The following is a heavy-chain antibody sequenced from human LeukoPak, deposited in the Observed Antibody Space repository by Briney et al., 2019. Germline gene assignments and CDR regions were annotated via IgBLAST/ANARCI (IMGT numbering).Heavy chain of an antibody. CDR2: IYYSGST. CDR3: ARAGPDYYDSSGYYYDY. D-gene: IGHD3-22*01. J-gene: IGHJ4*02. Sequence: SETLSLTCTVSGGSISSYYWSWIRQPPGKGLEWIGYIYYSGSTNYNPSLKSRVTISVDTSKNQFSLKLSSVTAADTAVYYCARAGPDYYDSSGYYYDYWGQGTLVTVSS. CDR1: GGSISSYY. V-gene: IGHV4-59*01.